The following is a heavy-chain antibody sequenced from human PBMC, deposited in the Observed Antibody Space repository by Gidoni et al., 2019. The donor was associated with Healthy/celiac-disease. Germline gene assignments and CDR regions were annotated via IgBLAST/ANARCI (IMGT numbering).Heavy chain of an antibody. Sequence: QVHLVQSGAAVKKPGSSVKVSCRASGGTFRRYAISWVRQAPGQGLQWMGGTIPFFSTANYAQKFQGRVTITADESTSTAYMELSSLRSEDTAVYYCARGSIVVVPAAKWFDPWGQGTLVTVSS. CDR2: TIPFFSTA. V-gene: IGHV1-69*01. CDR1: GGTFRRYA. CDR3: ARGSIVVVPAAKWFDP. J-gene: IGHJ5*02. D-gene: IGHD2-2*01.